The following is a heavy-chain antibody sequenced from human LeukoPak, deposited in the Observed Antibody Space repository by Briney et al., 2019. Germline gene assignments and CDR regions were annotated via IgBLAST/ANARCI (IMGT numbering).Heavy chain of an antibody. CDR3: ARDWTDILTGYPTVNAFDI. CDR2: ISGSGGST. V-gene: IGHV3-23*01. D-gene: IGHD3-9*01. J-gene: IGHJ3*02. CDR1: GFTFSSYA. Sequence: GGSLRLSCAASGFTFSSYAMSWVRQAPGKGLEWGSAISGSGGSTYYADSVKGRFTISRDNSKNKLYLQMNSLRAEDTAVYYCARDWTDILTGYPTVNAFDIWGQGTMVTVSS.